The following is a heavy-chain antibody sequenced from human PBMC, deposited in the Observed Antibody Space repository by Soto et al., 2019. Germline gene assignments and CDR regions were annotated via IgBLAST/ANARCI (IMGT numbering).Heavy chain of an antibody. CDR3: ARYYYYDSSGPKQGFDY. V-gene: IGHV3-21*01. D-gene: IGHD3-22*01. J-gene: IGHJ4*02. Sequence: EVQLVESGGGLVKPGGSLRLSCAASGFTFSSYSMNWVRQAPGKGLEWVSSISSSSSYIYYADSVKGRFTISRDNAKNSLYLQMNSLRAEDTAVYYCARYYYYDSSGPKQGFDYWGQGTLVTVSS. CDR2: ISSSSSYI. CDR1: GFTFSSYS.